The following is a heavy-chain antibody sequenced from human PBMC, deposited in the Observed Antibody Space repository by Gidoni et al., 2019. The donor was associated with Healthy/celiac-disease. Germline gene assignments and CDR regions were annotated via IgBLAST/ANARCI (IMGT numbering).Heavy chain of an antibody. V-gene: IGHV4-31*03. CDR2: IYYSGST. CDR1: GGSISSGGYY. CDR3: ARSGYSYGYVPRAFDI. D-gene: IGHD5-18*01. J-gene: IGHJ3*02. Sequence: QVQLQESGPGLVTPSQTLSLTCTVSGGSISSGGYYWSWIRQHPGKGLEWIGYIYYSGSTYYNPSLKSRVTISVDTSKNQFSLKLSSVTAADTAVYYCARSGYSYGYVPRAFDIWGQGTMVTVSS.